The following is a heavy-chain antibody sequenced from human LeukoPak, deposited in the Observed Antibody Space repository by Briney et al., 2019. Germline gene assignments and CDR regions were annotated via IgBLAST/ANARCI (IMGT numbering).Heavy chain of an antibody. D-gene: IGHD2-15*01. CDR2: IVVGSGNT. CDR1: GFTFTSSA. J-gene: IGHJ6*02. Sequence: SVKVSCKASGFTFTSSAVQWVRQARGQRLEWIGWIVVGSGNTNYAQKFQERVTITRDMSTSTAYMELRSLRSDDTAVYYCARLPDCSGGSCYSYYYYYGMDVWGQGTTVTVSS. CDR3: ARLPDCSGGSCYSYYYYYGMDV. V-gene: IGHV1-58*01.